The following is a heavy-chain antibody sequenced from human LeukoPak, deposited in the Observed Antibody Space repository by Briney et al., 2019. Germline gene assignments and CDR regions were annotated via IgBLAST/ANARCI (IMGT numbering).Heavy chain of an antibody. J-gene: IGHJ4*02. CDR3: ARLLYDGNGFYYFDC. Sequence: SETLSLTCTVSGGSLSSDNYYWGWIRRPPGKGLEWIGSIHYTGNTYDNPSLKSRVTISVDTSRNQVSLKLASVTAADTAVYYCARLLYDGNGFYYFDCGGQGTLVTVSS. CDR2: IHYTGNT. CDR1: GGSLSSDNYY. V-gene: IGHV4-39*01. D-gene: IGHD3-22*01.